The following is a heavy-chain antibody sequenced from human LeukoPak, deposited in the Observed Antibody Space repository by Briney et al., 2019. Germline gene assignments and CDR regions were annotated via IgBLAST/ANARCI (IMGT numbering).Heavy chain of an antibody. Sequence: ASVKVSCKASGYTFTGYYMHWVRQAPGQGLEWMGWINPNSGGTNYAQKFQGRVTMTRDTSSSTAYMELSRLRSDDTAVYYCARVVIVGATIGFDYWGQGILVTVSS. D-gene: IGHD1-26*01. J-gene: IGHJ4*02. V-gene: IGHV1-2*02. CDR2: INPNSGGT. CDR3: ARVVIVGATIGFDY. CDR1: GYTFTGYY.